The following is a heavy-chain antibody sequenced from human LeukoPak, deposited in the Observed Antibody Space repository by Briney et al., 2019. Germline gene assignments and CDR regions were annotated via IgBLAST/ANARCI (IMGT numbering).Heavy chain of an antibody. Sequence: SETLSLTCTVSGGSISSGDYYWSWIRQPPGKGLEWIGYIYYSGSTNYNPSLKSRVAISVDTSKNQFSLKLSSVTAADTAVYYCARVGYCSGGSCHTPSFDYWGQGTLVTVSS. CDR3: ARVGYCSGGSCHTPSFDY. CDR2: IYYSGST. CDR1: GGSISSGDYY. V-gene: IGHV4-61*08. J-gene: IGHJ4*02. D-gene: IGHD2-15*01.